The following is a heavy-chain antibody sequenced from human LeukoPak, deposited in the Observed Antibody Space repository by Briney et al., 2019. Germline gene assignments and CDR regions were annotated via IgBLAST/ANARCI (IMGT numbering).Heavy chain of an antibody. CDR1: GFTFSSYW. J-gene: IGHJ6*02. CDR3: ARADGSGWYLYYYGMDV. D-gene: IGHD6-19*01. CDR2: IKQDGSEK. Sequence: GGSLRLSCAASGFTFSSYWMSWVRPAPGKGLEWVANIKQDGSEKYYVDSVKGRFTISRDNAKNSLYLQMNSLRAEDTAVYYCARADGSGWYLYYYGMDVWGQGTTVTVSS. V-gene: IGHV3-7*04.